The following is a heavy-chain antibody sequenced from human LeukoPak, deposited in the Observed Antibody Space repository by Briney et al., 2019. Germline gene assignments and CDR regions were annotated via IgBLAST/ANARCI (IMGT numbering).Heavy chain of an antibody. V-gene: IGHV3-21*01. CDR3: ARAQRVAVAGTIV. CDR2: ISSISNI. CDR1: GFTFSSYS. D-gene: IGHD6-19*01. J-gene: IGHJ4*02. Sequence: PGGSLRLSCAASGFTFSSYSMNWVRQAPGKGLEWVSSISSISNIYYADSVKGRFTISRDNAKNSLYLQMNSLRAEDTAVYYCARAQRVAVAGTIVWGQGTLVTVSS.